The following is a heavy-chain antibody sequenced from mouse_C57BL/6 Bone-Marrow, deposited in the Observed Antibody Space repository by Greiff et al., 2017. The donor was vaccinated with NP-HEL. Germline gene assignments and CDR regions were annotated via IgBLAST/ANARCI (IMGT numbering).Heavy chain of an antibody. CDR3: ARSELGRRYYFDY. CDR2: IDPYSGGT. CDR1: GYTFTSYW. V-gene: IGHV1-72*01. J-gene: IGHJ2*01. D-gene: IGHD4-1*01. Sequence: QVQLKQSGAELVKPGASVKLSCKASGYTFTSYWMHWVKQRPGRGLEWIGRIDPYSGGTKYNEKFKSKATLTVDKPSSTAYMQLSSLTSEDSAVYYCARSELGRRYYFDYWDQGTTLTVSS.